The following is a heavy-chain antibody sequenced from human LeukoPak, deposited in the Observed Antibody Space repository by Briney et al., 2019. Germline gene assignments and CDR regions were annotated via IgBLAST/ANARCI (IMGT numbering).Heavy chain of an antibody. V-gene: IGHV3-30*02. CDR3: ATTKCSGAYCSNYYYYYMDV. CDR1: GFTFNSFG. Sequence: PGRSLRLSCAASGFTFNSFGMHWVRQAPGKGLEWVAFIRYDGNNKYYADSVKGRFTISRDNFKNTLYLQMNSLRAEDTAVYYCATTKCSGAYCSNYYYYYMDVWGRGTTVTVSS. D-gene: IGHD2-15*01. J-gene: IGHJ6*03. CDR2: IRYDGNNK.